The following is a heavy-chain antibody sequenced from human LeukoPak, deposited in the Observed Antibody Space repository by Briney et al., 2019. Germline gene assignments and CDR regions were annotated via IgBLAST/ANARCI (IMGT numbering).Heavy chain of an antibody. CDR1: GYSFTSYW. CDR2: ISPGDSDT. Sequence: GESLKISCKGSGYSFTSYWIGWVRQMPGKGLEWMGIISPGDSDTRVSPSFQGQVTISADKSINTAYLQWNSLKASDTAMYYRARLYDTVRADYWGQGTLVTASS. V-gene: IGHV5-51*01. CDR3: ARLYDTVRADY. D-gene: IGHD5/OR15-5a*01. J-gene: IGHJ4*02.